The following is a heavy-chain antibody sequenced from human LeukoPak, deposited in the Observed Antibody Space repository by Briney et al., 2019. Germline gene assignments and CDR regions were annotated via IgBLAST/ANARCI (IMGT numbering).Heavy chain of an antibody. CDR2: ITGNGVST. Sequence: PGGSLRLSCAASGFTFEDYGTHWVRQAPGKGLEWVSLITGNGVSTYYADSVKGRFTISRDNSKNSLYLQMNSLRTEDTALYYCAKCVYSNIYYWFDPWGQGTLVSVSS. J-gene: IGHJ5*02. D-gene: IGHD6-13*01. CDR3: AKCVYSNIYYWFDP. CDR1: GFTFEDYG. V-gene: IGHV3-43*02.